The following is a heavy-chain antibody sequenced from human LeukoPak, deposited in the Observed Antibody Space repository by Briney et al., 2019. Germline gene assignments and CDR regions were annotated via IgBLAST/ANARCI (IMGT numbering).Heavy chain of an antibody. CDR1: GFIFSDYW. Sequence: GGSLRLSCGASGFIFSDYWMSWFRQAPVKGLEWVASIKDDGTAQYYVDSLKGRFTISRDNAKNSLYLQMDSLRAEDTAVYYCARHIIREHTFDYWGQGTLVTVSS. J-gene: IGHJ4*02. CDR3: ARHIIREHTFDY. CDR2: IKDDGTAQ. V-gene: IGHV3-7*01.